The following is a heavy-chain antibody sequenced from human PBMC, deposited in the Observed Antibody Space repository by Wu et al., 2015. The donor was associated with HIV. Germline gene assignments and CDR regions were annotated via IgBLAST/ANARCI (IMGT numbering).Heavy chain of an antibody. Sequence: QVQLVQSGAEVKEPGASVRVSCKASGYTFTNYDITWVRQAPGQGLEWMGWISAYNGNTNSAQKLQGRVTMTRDTSTSTAYMDLRSLRSDDTAVYYCATGDGYNLKYWGLGRWSPSPQ. D-gene: IGHD5-24*01. CDR2: ISAYNGNT. V-gene: IGHV1-18*01. CDR1: GYTFTNYD. CDR3: ATGDGYNLKY. J-gene: IGHJ4*02.